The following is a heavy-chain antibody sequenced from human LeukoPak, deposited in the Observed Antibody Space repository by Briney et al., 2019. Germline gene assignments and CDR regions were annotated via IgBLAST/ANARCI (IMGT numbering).Heavy chain of an antibody. CDR1: GFTFSRYW. CDR2: IKQDGSEK. CDR3: ARALQTMDV. V-gene: IGHV3-7*01. J-gene: IGHJ6*02. Sequence: GGSLRLSCAASGFTFSRYWMSWVRQAPGKGLEWVANIKQDGSEKYYVDSVKGRFTISRDNAKNSLYLQMNSLRAEDTAVYYCARALQTMDVWGQGTTVTVSS.